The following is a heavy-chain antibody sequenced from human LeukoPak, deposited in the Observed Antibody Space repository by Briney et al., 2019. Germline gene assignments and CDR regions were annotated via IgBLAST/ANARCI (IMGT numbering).Heavy chain of an antibody. CDR2: IWYDGSNK. J-gene: IGHJ4*02. CDR1: GFTFSSYG. V-gene: IGHV3-33*06. CDR3: AKDSSIAARYFDC. Sequence: GRSLRLSCAASGFTFSSYGMHWVRQAPGKGLEGVAVIWYDGSNKYYADSVKGRFTISRDNSKNTLYLQMNSLRAEDTAVYYCAKDSSIAARYFDCWGQGTLVTVSS. D-gene: IGHD6-6*01.